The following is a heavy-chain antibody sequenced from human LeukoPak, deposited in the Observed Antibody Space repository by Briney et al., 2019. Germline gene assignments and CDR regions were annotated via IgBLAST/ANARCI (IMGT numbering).Heavy chain of an antibody. V-gene: IGHV4-59*01. Sequence: SETLSLTCAVYGGSFSGYYWSWVRQAPGKGLEWIGYIYHNGRTNYNPSLKSRITMSIDTSQKQFSLKLISVTAADTAVYYCARASEGIGYFDTWGRGSLVTVSS. CDR1: GGSFSGYY. CDR3: ARASEGIGYFDT. J-gene: IGHJ4*02. D-gene: IGHD3-16*01. CDR2: IYHNGRT.